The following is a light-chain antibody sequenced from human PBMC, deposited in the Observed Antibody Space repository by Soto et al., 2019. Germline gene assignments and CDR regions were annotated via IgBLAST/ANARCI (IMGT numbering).Light chain of an antibody. J-gene: IGLJ2*01. CDR1: SSDVGSYNF. CDR2: EGN. Sequence: QSALTQPASVSGSPGQSITISCTGISSDVGSYNFVSWYQQNPGKAPKLMIYEGNKRPSGVSNRFSGSKSGNTASLTISGLQAEDEADYYCCSYAGSSTCDVLFGGGTKLTVL. CDR3: CSYAGSSTCDVL. V-gene: IGLV2-23*01.